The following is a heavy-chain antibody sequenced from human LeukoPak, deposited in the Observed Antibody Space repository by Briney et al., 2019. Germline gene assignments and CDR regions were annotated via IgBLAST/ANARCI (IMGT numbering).Heavy chain of an antibody. CDR1: GYTFTGYY. CDR2: INPSGGST. Sequence: ASVKVSCKASGYTFTGYYMHWVRQAPGQGLEWMGIINPSGGSTSYAQKFQGRVTMTRDMSTSTVYMELSSLRSEDTAVYYCARDGGIYDSSGYYYPFDYWGQGTLVTVSS. CDR3: ARDGGIYDSSGYYYPFDY. V-gene: IGHV1-46*01. J-gene: IGHJ4*02. D-gene: IGHD3-22*01.